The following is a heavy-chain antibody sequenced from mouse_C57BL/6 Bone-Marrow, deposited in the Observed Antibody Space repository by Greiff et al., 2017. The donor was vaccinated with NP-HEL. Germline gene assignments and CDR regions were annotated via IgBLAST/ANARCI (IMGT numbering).Heavy chain of an antibody. V-gene: IGHV5-16*01. Sequence: EVKLVESEGGLVQPGSSMKLSCTASGFTFSDYYMAWVRQVPEKGLEWVANINYDGSSTYYLDSLKSRFIISRDNAKNILYLQMSSLKSEDTATYYCARGGYASYAMDYWGQGTSVTVSS. CDR2: INYDGSST. J-gene: IGHJ4*01. CDR1: GFTFSDYY. CDR3: ARGGYASYAMDY. D-gene: IGHD3-1*01.